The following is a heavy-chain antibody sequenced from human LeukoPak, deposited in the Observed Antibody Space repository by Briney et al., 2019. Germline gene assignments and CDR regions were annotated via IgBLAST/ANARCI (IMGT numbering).Heavy chain of an antibody. CDR1: GGSISSGGYH. CDR2: IYHSGST. V-gene: IGHV4-30-2*01. D-gene: IGHD3-3*01. J-gene: IGHJ3*02. CDR3: ARDPAANDFSI. Sequence: PSETLSLTCKVSGGSISSGGYHWSWIRQPPGKGLEWIGNIYHSGSTYYNPSLKSRVTISVDRSKNQFSLKLSSVTAADTAVYYCARDPAANDFSIWGQGTMVTVSS.